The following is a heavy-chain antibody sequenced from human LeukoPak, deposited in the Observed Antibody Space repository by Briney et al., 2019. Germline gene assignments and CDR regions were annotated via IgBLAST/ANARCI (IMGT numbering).Heavy chain of an antibody. Sequence: GGSLRLSCTTSGFNFRAYWMGWVRQAPGKGLEWVAVISYDGSNKYYADSVKGRFTISRDNSKNTLYLQMNSLRAEDTAVYYCARDHYVYCSGGSCYPDYWGQGTLVTVSS. CDR1: GFNFRAYW. V-gene: IGHV3-30*19. CDR2: ISYDGSNK. D-gene: IGHD2-15*01. J-gene: IGHJ4*02. CDR3: ARDHYVYCSGGSCYPDY.